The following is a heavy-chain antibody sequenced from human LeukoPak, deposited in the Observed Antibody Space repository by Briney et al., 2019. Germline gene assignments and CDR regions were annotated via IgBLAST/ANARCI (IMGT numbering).Heavy chain of an antibody. V-gene: IGHV4-39*07. CDR3: ARTGGSFYFYYYMDV. CDR1: GGSIRSSSYN. D-gene: IGHD1-26*01. J-gene: IGHJ6*03. CDR2: MHYTGTT. Sequence: SETLSLTCTVSGGSIRSSSYNWGWIRQPPGKGLEWIGSMHYTGTTYYNPSLKSRVTISVDTSRNQFSLRLSAVTAADTAVYYCARTGGSFYFYYYMDVWGKGTTVTVSS.